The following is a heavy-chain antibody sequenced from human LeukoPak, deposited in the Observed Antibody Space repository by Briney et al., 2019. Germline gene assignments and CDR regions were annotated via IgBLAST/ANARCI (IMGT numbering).Heavy chain of an antibody. CDR1: GYTFTSYD. V-gene: IGHV1-8*01. CDR2: RNPNSGGT. Sequence: ASVKVSCKASGYTFTSYDINWVRQATGQGHEWMGWRNPNSGGTGYAQKFQGRGTMTRNTSISTAYTELSSLRSEDTAVYYCARGPTFLYGSGTYYYYYYYMDVSGKGTTVTISS. CDR3: ARGPTFLYGSGTYYYYYYYMDV. J-gene: IGHJ6*03. D-gene: IGHD3-10*01.